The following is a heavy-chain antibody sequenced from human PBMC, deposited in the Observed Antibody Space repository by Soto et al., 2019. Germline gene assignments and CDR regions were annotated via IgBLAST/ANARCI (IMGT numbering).Heavy chain of an antibody. V-gene: IGHV1-69*01. CDR1: GGTFSSYS. CDR3: ARDGGRHSGGIDY. CDR2: IIPIFGTA. D-gene: IGHD1-26*01. Sequence: QVQLVQSGAEVKKPGSSVKVSCKASGGTFSSYSINWVRQAPGQGLEWMGEIIPIFGTANYAQKFQGRVTITADEATSTAYMELSSLRSEDTAVYYCARDGGRHSGGIDYGGQGTLVTVSS. J-gene: IGHJ4*02.